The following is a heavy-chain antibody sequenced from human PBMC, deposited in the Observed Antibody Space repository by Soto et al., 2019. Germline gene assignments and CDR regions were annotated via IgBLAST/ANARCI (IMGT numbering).Heavy chain of an antibody. D-gene: IGHD2-21*01. CDR2: ISPGGRYT. V-gene: IGHV3-11*05. CDR3: SRGGGGGGFDH. J-gene: IGHJ4*02. CDR1: GYSSCFYD. Sequence: PAGSLRLSCETSGYSSCFYDISGIRQAPGKGLEFISYISPGGRYTDYGDAVKGRFLVSRDNAKNSLFLQVDTLRDEDTVVSYCSRGGGGGGFDHWGQGTLVNV.